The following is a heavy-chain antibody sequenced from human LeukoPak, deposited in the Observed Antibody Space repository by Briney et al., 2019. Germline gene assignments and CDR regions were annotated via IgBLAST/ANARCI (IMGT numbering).Heavy chain of an antibody. D-gene: IGHD5-18*01. J-gene: IGHJ4*02. Sequence: GASVKASCKASGGTFSSYAISWVRQAPGQGLEWMGRIIPILGIANYAQKFQGRVTITADKSTSTAYMELSSLRSEDTAVYYCARDRGYSYGLASDYWGQGTLVTVSS. V-gene: IGHV1-69*04. CDR1: GGTFSSYA. CDR2: IIPILGIA. CDR3: ARDRGYSYGLASDY.